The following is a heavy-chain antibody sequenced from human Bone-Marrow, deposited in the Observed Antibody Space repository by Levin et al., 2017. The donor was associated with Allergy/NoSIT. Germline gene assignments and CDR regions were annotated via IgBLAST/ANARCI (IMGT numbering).Heavy chain of an antibody. CDR2: FSSTRDT. D-gene: IGHD2-21*02. J-gene: IGHJ2*01. CDR3: ARGLCGGDCFSRNWYFDF. Sequence: PSETLSLTCVVSGDSLNRFYWSWIRQPPGKGLEWIGDFSSTRDTNSNPSLKSRVSISGDTSNNHFSLKLTSVSSADTAVYYCARGLCGGDCFSRNWYFDFWGRGILVTVSS. CDR1: GDSLNRFY. V-gene: IGHV4-59*01.